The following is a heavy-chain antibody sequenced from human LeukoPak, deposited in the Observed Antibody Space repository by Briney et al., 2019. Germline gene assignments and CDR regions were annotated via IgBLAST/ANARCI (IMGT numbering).Heavy chain of an antibody. D-gene: IGHD3-22*01. J-gene: IGHJ1*01. CDR3: ASTPYDSSGDYFRPLQH. CDR2: INPNSGGT. Sequence: GASVKVSCKASGYTFTGYYMHWVRQAPGQGLEWMGWINPNSGGTNYAQKFQGRVTMTRDTSISTAYMELSRLRSDDTAVYYCASTPYDSSGDYFRPLQHWSQGTLVTVSS. V-gene: IGHV1-2*02. CDR1: GYTFTGYY.